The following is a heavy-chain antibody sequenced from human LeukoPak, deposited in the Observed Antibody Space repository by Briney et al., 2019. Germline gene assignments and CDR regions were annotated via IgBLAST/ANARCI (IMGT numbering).Heavy chain of an antibody. D-gene: IGHD3-22*01. J-gene: IGHJ4*02. Sequence: GGSLRLSCAASGFTFDDYAMHWVRQAPGKGLEWVSLISGDGGSTYYADSVKGRFTISRDNSKNSLYLQMNSPRTEDTALYYCAKDIEYDSSGYYLDPEYYFDYWGQGTLVTVSS. CDR2: ISGDGGST. CDR3: AKDIEYDSSGYYLDPEYYFDY. V-gene: IGHV3-43*02. CDR1: GFTFDDYA.